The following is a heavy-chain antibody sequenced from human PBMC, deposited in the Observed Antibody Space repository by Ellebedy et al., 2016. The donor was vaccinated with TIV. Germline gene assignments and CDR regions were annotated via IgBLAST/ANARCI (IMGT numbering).Heavy chain of an antibody. Sequence: GESLKISXAASGFTFSDYVMHWVRQAPGKGLEWVQGLSSDGSIPYYTASLWGRFTISRDNAKTSVYLQVNSLRTDDTALYYCARDRIGPNWYTTFDYWGRGTLVTVSS. CDR1: GFTFSDYV. CDR2: LSSDGSIP. J-gene: IGHJ4*02. D-gene: IGHD1-1*01. CDR3: ARDRIGPNWYTTFDY. V-gene: IGHV3-30*03.